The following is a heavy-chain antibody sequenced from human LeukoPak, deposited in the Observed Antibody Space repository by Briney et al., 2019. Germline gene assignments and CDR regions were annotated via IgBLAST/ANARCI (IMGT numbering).Heavy chain of an antibody. Sequence: GGSLRLSCAASGFTFSSYGIHWVRQAPGKGLEWVAVISYDGSNKDYADSVKGRFTISRDNSKNTLYLHMNSLGAEDTAVYYCAKRGDYGDYPFYFDLWGRGTLVTVSS. V-gene: IGHV3-30*18. CDR2: ISYDGSNK. J-gene: IGHJ2*01. CDR1: GFTFSSYG. CDR3: AKRGDYGDYPFYFDL. D-gene: IGHD4-17*01.